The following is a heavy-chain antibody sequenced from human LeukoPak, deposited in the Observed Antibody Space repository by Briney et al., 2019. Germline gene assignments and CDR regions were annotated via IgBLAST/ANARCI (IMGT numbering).Heavy chain of an antibody. CDR2: ISDSGDTR. D-gene: IGHD7-27*01. CDR3: ARDVRGRTPLKLGMKWFDP. CDR1: GFTFSDYY. Sequence: GGSLRLSCAASGFTFSDYYMSWIRQVPGKGLEWLAYISDSGDTRKYADSVTGRFTISRDNAKNSVFLQMNSLRADDSGVYYCARDVRGRTPLKLGMKWFDPWGQGTRVTVSS. V-gene: IGHV3-11*01. J-gene: IGHJ5*02.